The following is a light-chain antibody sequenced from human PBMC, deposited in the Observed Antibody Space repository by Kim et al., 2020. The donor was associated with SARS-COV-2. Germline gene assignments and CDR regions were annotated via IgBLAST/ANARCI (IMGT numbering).Light chain of an antibody. J-gene: IGLJ3*02. CDR2: ANT. CDR3: QSYDSSLSGFWV. Sequence: GTIACTGTNSNLGAGYDVHWYQQLPGTAPKRLIYANTNRPSGVPRRFSGSKSDTSASLAMTGLQAEDEADYYCQSYDSSLSGFWVFGGGTQLTVL. CDR1: NSNLGAGYD. V-gene: IGLV1-40*01.